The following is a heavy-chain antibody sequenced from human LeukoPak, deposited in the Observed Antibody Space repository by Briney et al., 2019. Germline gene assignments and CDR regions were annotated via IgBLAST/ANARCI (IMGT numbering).Heavy chain of an antibody. CDR1: GGSFSGYY. CDR2: INPSGST. V-gene: IGHV4-34*01. J-gene: IGHJ6*03. CDR3: ATSYSSGWYAGYYYYMDV. D-gene: IGHD6-19*01. Sequence: SETLSLTCAVYGGSFSGYYWSWIRQPPGKGLEWNGEINPSGSTNYNPSLKSRVTISVDTSKNQFPLKLSSVTAADTAVYYCATSYSSGWYAGYYYYMDVWGKGTTVTVSS.